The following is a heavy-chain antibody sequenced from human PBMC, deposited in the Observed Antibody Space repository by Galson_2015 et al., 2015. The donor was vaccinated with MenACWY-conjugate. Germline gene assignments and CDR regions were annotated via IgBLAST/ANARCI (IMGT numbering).Heavy chain of an antibody. Sequence: SLRLSCAASGFTFNQYWMHWVRHAPGKGLVWVSRISPDGSFSNYADSVKGRFTISTDNAKNMVYLQMDGLGDEDTAVYFCARDNNWSFDSWGQGTLVTVSS. D-gene: IGHD1-1*01. CDR2: ISPDGSFS. J-gene: IGHJ4*02. CDR1: GFTFNQYW. CDR3: ARDNNWSFDS. V-gene: IGHV3-74*01.